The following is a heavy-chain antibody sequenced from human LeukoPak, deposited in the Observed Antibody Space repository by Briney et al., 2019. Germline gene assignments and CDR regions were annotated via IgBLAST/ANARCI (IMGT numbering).Heavy chain of an antibody. CDR2: FDSEDGET. CDR1: GYTLTELS. D-gene: IGHD3-10*01. CDR3: ATAVRSNYYGSGGVDY. Sequence: ASVKVSCKVSGYTLTELSMHWVRQAPGKGLEWMGGFDSEDGETIYAQKSQGRVTMTEDTSTDTAYMELSSLRSEDTAVYYCATAVRSNYYGSGGVDYWGQGTLVTVSS. J-gene: IGHJ4*02. V-gene: IGHV1-24*01.